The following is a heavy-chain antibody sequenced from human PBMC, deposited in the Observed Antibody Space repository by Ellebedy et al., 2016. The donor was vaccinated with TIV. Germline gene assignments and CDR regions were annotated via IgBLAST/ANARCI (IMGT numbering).Heavy chain of an antibody. CDR3: AREHSSGCVDY. V-gene: IGHV1-2*02. J-gene: IGHJ4*02. CDR1: GYTFTGYY. CDR2: NNPNTGGT. D-gene: IGHD6-19*01. Sequence: AASVTVSCKASGYTFTGYYMHWVRQVHGQGLEWMGWNNPNTGGTNYALKFQGRVTMTRDTSISTVHMELRRLRFDDTAVYYCAREHSSGCVDYWGQGTLVTLSS.